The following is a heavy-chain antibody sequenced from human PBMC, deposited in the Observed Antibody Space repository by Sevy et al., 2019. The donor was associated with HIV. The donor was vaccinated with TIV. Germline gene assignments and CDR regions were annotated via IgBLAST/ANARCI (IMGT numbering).Heavy chain of an antibody. CDR1: GDSISNYS. Sequence: SETLSLTCTVSGDSISNYSWSWIRQPPGKGLEWIGYIYYSGGTNYNPSLKSRVTISVDTSKNQFSLKLSSVTAADTAVYYCARGGTRDITTSFFDSWGQGTLVTVSS. J-gene: IGHJ4*02. V-gene: IGHV4-59*01. CDR2: IYYSGGT. CDR3: ARGGTRDITTSFFDS. D-gene: IGHD5-12*01.